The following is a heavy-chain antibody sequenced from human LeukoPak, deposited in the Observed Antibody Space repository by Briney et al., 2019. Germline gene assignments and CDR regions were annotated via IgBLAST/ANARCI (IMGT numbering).Heavy chain of an antibody. CDR2: ISAYNGNT. J-gene: IGHJ5*02. CDR3: ARAGDYVSLNWFDP. D-gene: IGHD4-17*01. Sequence: GASVKVSCKASGYTFTTYGISWVRQAPGQGLEWMGWISAYNGNTNYAQKFQGRVTMTTDTSTSTAYMELRSLRSDDTAVYYCARAGDYVSLNWFDPWGQGTLVTVSS. CDR1: GYTFTTYG. V-gene: IGHV1-18*01.